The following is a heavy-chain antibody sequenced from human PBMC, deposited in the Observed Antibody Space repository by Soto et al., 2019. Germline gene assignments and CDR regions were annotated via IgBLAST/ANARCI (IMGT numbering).Heavy chain of an antibody. V-gene: IGHV3-30-3*01. CDR1: GFTFSSYA. CDR3: ATYTAAWGDDAFDI. D-gene: IGHD5-18*01. Sequence: QVQLVESGGGVVQPGRSLRLSCAASGFTFSSYAMHWVRQAPGKGLEWVAVISYDGSNKYYADSVKGRFTISRDNSKNTLYLQMNSLRAEDTAVYYCATYTAAWGDDAFDIWGQGTMVTVSS. J-gene: IGHJ3*02. CDR2: ISYDGSNK.